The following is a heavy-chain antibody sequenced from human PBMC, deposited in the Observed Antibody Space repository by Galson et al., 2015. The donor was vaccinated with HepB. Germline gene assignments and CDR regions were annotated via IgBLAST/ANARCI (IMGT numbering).Heavy chain of an antibody. Sequence: QSGAEMKKPGESLKISCKTSGYSFTTYWIAWVRQMPGKGLEWMGNIYPGDSDTRYSPSFQGQVTISADKSISTAYLQWSSLKASDTAIYYCARQGSSGWYSGAFDWFDPWGQGTLVTVSS. D-gene: IGHD6-19*01. CDR1: GYSFTTYW. J-gene: IGHJ5*02. CDR2: IYPGDSDT. V-gene: IGHV5-51*01. CDR3: ARQGSSGWYSGAFDWFDP.